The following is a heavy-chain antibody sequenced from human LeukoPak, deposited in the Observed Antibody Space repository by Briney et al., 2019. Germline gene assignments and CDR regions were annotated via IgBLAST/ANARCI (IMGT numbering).Heavy chain of an antibody. CDR2: ISGGSTTL. J-gene: IGHJ1*01. CDR1: GFSFSSFT. D-gene: IGHD3-22*01. V-gene: IGHV3-48*04. CDR3: ATYSSLNRREFQF. Sequence: GGSLRLSCAASGFSFSSFTMNWVRQTPGKGLELVAYISGGSTTLHYADSVKGRFTISRDNAKNSLYLQMNSLRAEDTAVYYCATYSSLNRREFQFWGQGTLLTVSS.